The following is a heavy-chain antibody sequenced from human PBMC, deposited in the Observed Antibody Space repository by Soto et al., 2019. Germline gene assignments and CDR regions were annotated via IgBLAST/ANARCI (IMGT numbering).Heavy chain of an antibody. CDR2: TYYSGST. V-gene: IGHV4-59*01. Sequence: PSETLSLTCTVSGGSISSYYWSWIRQPPGKGLEWIGYTYYSGSTNHNPSLKSRVTISVDTSKNQFSLKLSSVTAADTAVYYCARASTSSGYYNFDYWGQGALVTVSS. D-gene: IGHD3-22*01. J-gene: IGHJ4*02. CDR3: ARASTSSGYYNFDY. CDR1: GGSISSYY.